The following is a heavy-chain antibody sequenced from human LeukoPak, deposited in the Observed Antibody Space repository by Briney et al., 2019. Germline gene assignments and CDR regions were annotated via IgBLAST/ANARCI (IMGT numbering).Heavy chain of an antibody. CDR3: AKGDQDIVVVPAVTVDY. V-gene: IGHV3-23*01. D-gene: IGHD2-2*01. CDR1: GFTFSSYG. J-gene: IGHJ4*02. CDR2: ISGSGGST. Sequence: GALRLSCAASGFTFSSYGMSWVRQAPGKGLEWVSAISGSGGSTYYADSVKGRFTISRDNSKNTLYLQMNSLRAEDTAVYYCAKGDQDIVVVPAVTVDYWGQGTLVTVSS.